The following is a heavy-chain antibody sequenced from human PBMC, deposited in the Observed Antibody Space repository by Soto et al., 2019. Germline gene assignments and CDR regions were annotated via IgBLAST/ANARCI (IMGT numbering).Heavy chain of an antibody. V-gene: IGHV3-23*01. Sequence: GGSLRLSCAASGFPFSNYAMTWVHQAPGKGLEWVSSISAGPNGPYYADSVKGRFTISRDDSKTTVFLQMNALRAEDTAIYYCTKDLNYYGSGSHYWGQGTPVTVSS. CDR1: GFPFSNYA. J-gene: IGHJ4*02. D-gene: IGHD3-10*01. CDR3: TKDLNYYGSGSHY. CDR2: ISAGPNGP.